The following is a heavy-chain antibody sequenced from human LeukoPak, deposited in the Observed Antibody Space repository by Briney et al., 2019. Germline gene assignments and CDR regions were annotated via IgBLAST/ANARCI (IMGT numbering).Heavy chain of an antibody. D-gene: IGHD4-23*01. CDR3: ARAVYGGNSVGLSYYFDY. CDR2: IYTSGST. V-gene: IGHV4-4*07. J-gene: IGHJ4*02. CDR1: GGSISSYY. Sequence: PSETLSLTCTVSGGSISSYYWSWIRQPAGKGLEWIGRIYTSGSTNYNPSLKSRVTMSVDTSKSQFSLKLSSVTAADTAVYYCARAVYGGNSVGLSYYFDYWGQGTLVTVSS.